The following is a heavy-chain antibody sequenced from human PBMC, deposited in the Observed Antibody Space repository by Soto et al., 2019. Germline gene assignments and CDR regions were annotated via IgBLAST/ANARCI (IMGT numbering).Heavy chain of an antibody. CDR2: ISSSSSTI. V-gene: IGHV3-48*01. Sequence: GGSLRLSCAASGFTFSSYSMNWVRQAPGKGLEWVSYISSSSSTIYYADSVKGRFTISRDNAKNSLYLQMNSLRAEDTAVYYCAGKEDIVEMNYWGQGTLVTVSS. J-gene: IGHJ4*02. D-gene: IGHD2-15*01. CDR3: AGKEDIVEMNY. CDR1: GFTFSSYS.